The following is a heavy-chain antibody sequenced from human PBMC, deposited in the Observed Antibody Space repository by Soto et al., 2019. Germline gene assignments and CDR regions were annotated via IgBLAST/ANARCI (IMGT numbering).Heavy chain of an antibody. Sequence: EVLLLESGGGLVQPGGSLRLSCEASGFSFSSFAMNWVRQAPGKGLEWVSAIGDSVASTYYADSVKGRFTIPRDNSRNTLYLQLNSLRAADTAVYYCPKGVDLEVWGNGTTVTVSS. V-gene: IGHV3-23*01. CDR2: IGDSVAST. CDR3: PKGVDLEV. CDR1: GFSFSSFA. D-gene: IGHD5-12*01. J-gene: IGHJ6*04.